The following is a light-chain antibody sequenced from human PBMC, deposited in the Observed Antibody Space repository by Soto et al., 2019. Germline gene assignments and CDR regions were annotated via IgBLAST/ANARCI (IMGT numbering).Light chain of an antibody. CDR2: EVS. CDR1: SSDVGNYKY. CDR3: LSYTSSGTYV. V-gene: IGLV2-14*01. Sequence: QSVLTQPASVSGSPGQSITISCTGTSSDVGNYKYVSWYQQHPGKAPKLMIYEVSNRPSGVSNRFSGSKSGNTASLTISALQAEDETDYYCLSYTSSGTYVFGNGTKV. J-gene: IGLJ1*01.